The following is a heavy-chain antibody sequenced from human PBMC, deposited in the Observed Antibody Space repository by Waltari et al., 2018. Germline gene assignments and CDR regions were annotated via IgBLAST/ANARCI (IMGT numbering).Heavy chain of an antibody. CDR3: AKERGYYGSGSYFFRGYYFHY. CDR1: GFTFSSYG. J-gene: IGHJ4*02. V-gene: IGHV3-30*02. D-gene: IGHD3-10*01. CDR2: SVVEVRNK. Sequence: QVQLVESGGGVVQPGGSLRLSCAASGFTFSSYGSHWVGQAPGKGLEWLAFSVVEVRNKYYADSVKGRVTISGDNCVNTLFLQMNSLRAEDTAVYYCAKERGYYGSGSYFFRGYYFHYWGQGTLVTVSS.